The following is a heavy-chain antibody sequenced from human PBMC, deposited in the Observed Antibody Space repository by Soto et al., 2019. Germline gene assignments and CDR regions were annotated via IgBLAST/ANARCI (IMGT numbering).Heavy chain of an antibody. V-gene: IGHV4-39*01. J-gene: IGHJ4*02. CDR3: ARRLGISTFRPDY. Sequence: PSETLSLTCAVSGGSISSPSYYWGWIRQPPGKGLEWIGSIYYSGNTYYNPSLKSRVTIFVDTSRNQFSLKLNSVTAADTAVYFCARRLGISTFRPDYWGQGTLVTVSS. CDR2: IYYSGNT. CDR1: GGSISSPSYY. D-gene: IGHD3-10*01.